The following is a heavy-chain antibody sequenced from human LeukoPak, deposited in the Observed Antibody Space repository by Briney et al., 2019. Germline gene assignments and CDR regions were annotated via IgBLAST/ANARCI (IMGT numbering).Heavy chain of an antibody. D-gene: IGHD3-9*01. Sequence: PGGSLRLSFAASGFTFSSYGMHWVRQAPGKGLEWMAVIWYDGSNKYYADSVNGRFTISRDNSENTLYLQMSSLRAEDTAVYYCAREGPNASLRYFDWFTGPDYYYGMDVWGQGTTVTVSS. CDR1: GFTFSSYG. CDR3: AREGPNASLRYFDWFTGPDYYYGMDV. J-gene: IGHJ6*02. V-gene: IGHV3-33*01. CDR2: IWYDGSNK.